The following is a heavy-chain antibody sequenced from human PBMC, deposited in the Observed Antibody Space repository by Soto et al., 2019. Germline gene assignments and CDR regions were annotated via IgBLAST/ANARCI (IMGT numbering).Heavy chain of an antibody. Sequence: EVQLLESGGGLVQPGGSLRLSCVVSGFTFGSYAMSWVRQAPEKGPEWVAILGGNGFTTYYADSVKGRFTISGDKSKRTLFLKMNSLRADDTGVSYLAEALRTSLNFFDYMDVVGRGTAVTVSS. CDR3: AEALRTSLNFFDYMDV. CDR1: GFTFGSYA. D-gene: IGHD2-2*01. J-gene: IGHJ6*03. V-gene: IGHV3-23*01. CDR2: LGGNGFTT.